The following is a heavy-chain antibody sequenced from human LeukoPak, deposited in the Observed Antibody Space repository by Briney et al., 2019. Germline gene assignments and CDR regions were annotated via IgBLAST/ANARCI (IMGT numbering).Heavy chain of an antibody. CDR1: GGSISSYY. V-gene: IGHV4-59*01. CDR2: IYYSGST. J-gene: IGHJ4*02. CDR3: ARVTGYMIEDYFDY. Sequence: PSETLSLTCTVSGGSISSYYWSWIRQPPGKGLEWIGYIYYSGSTNYNPSLKNRGTISVETSKNQFSLKLSSVTAADTAVYYCARVTGYMIEDYFDYWGQGTLVTVSS. D-gene: IGHD3-22*01.